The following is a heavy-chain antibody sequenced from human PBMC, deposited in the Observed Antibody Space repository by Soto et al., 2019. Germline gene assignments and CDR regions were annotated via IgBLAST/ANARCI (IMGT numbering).Heavy chain of an antibody. CDR2: IYWDDDK. CDR1: GFSLSTGGVG. Sequence: QITLKESGPTLVKPTQTLTLTCTFSGFSLSTGGVGVGWIRQSPGKALEWLALIYWDDDKRYSPSLKSRLTITKDPFKNQVVLTMTTMDPVDTATYYCVHSRCGGDCLQSYSSHYYYGVDVWGQGTTVTVSS. J-gene: IGHJ6*02. V-gene: IGHV2-5*02. CDR3: VHSRCGGDCLQSYSSHYYYGVDV. D-gene: IGHD2-21*02.